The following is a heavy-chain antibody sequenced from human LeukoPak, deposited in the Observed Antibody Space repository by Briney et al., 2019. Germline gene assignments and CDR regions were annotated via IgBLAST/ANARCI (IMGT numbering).Heavy chain of an antibody. CDR3: ARQFHTPAKGFDY. CDR2: ISGSGGAT. Sequence: PGGSLRLSCAASGFTFSNYVMSWVRQAPGKGLDWVSAISGSGGATEYADSVKGRFTISRDNAKNSLYLQMNSLRAEDTAVYYCARQFHTPAKGFDYWGQGTLVTVSS. V-gene: IGHV3-23*01. J-gene: IGHJ4*02. D-gene: IGHD2-2*01. CDR1: GFTFSNYV.